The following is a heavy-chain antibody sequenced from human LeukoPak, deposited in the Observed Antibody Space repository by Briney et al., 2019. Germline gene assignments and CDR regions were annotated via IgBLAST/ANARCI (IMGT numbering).Heavy chain of an antibody. V-gene: IGHV1-69*13. D-gene: IGHD2-15*01. Sequence: ASVKVPCKASGGTFSSYAISWVRQAPGQGLEWMGGIIPIFGTANYAQKLQGRVTITADESTSTAYMELSSLRSEDTAVYYCARDLNSYRYCSGGSCYSGFDYWGQGTLVTVSS. CDR3: ARDLNSYRYCSGGSCYSGFDY. J-gene: IGHJ4*02. CDR2: IIPIFGTA. CDR1: GGTFSSYA.